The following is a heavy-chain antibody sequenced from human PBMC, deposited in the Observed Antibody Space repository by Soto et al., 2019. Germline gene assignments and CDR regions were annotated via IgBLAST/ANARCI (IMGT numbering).Heavy chain of an antibody. D-gene: IGHD3-16*02. CDR3: ARHLYDYVWGSYRH. CDR2: IIPVFGTP. Sequence: QVQLVQSGAEVKETGSSVKVSCKSSGYIFKNYAVTWLRQAPGQGLEWMGGIIPVFGTPDYSQKFRGRVTITADESTSTVYMELRSLTSDDTAVYYCARHLYDYVWGSYRHWGQGTLFTVSS. V-gene: IGHV1-69*01. J-gene: IGHJ4*02. CDR1: GYIFKNYA.